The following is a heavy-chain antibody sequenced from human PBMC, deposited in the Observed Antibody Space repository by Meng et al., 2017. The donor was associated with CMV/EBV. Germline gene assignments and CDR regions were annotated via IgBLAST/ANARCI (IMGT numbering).Heavy chain of an antibody. CDR3: ARRLTMIAGGGGWFDP. CDR1: GGTFSSYA. CDR2: IIPILGIA. J-gene: IGHJ5*02. V-gene: IGHV1-69*10. D-gene: IGHD3-22*01. Sequence: SVKVSCKASGGTFSSYAISWVRQAPGQGLEWMGGIIPILGIANYAQKFQGRVTITADKSTSTADMELSSLRSEDTAVYYCARRLTMIAGGGGWFDPWGQGTLVTVSS.